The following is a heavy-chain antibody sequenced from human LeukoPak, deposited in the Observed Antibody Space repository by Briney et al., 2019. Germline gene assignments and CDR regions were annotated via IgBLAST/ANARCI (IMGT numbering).Heavy chain of an antibody. J-gene: IGHJ4*02. V-gene: IGHV3-23*01. CDR3: AKDEGDSGYSGYDSRPSSDY. CDR2: ISAGGGST. D-gene: IGHD5-12*01. Sequence: PGRSLRLSCAASGLTFSDYSMTWVRQAPGKGLFWVSGISAGGGSTYYADSVKGRFTISRDNSRNTLYLQMNSLRAEDTAVYYCAKDEGDSGYSGYDSRPSSDYWGQGTLVTVSS. CDR1: GLTFSDYS.